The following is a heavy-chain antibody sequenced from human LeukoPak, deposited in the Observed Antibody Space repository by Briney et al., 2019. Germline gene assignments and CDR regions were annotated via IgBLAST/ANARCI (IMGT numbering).Heavy chain of an antibody. CDR2: ISYDGSNK. D-gene: IGHD3-10*01. Sequence: GRSLRLSCAASGFTLSSYAMHWVRQAPGKGLEWVAVISYDGSNKYYADSVKGRFTISRDNSKNTLYLQMNSLRAEDTAVYYCASGEGHRGFDYWGQGTLVTVSS. CDR3: ASGEGHRGFDY. V-gene: IGHV3-30*01. J-gene: IGHJ4*02. CDR1: GFTLSSYA.